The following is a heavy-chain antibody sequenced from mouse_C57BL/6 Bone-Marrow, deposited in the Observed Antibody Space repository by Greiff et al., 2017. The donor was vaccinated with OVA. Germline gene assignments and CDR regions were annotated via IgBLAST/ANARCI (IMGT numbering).Heavy chain of an antibody. CDR3: ARDYYYGLMDY. CDR1: GYTFTDYY. V-gene: IGHV1-19*01. J-gene: IGHJ4*01. Sequence: EVQLVESGPVLVKPGASVKMSCKASGYTFTDYYMNWVKQSHGKSLEWIGVINPYNGGTSYNQKFKGKATLTVDKSSSTAYMELNSLTSEDSAVYYCARDYYYGLMDYWGQGTSVTVSS. CDR2: INPYNGGT. D-gene: IGHD1-1*01.